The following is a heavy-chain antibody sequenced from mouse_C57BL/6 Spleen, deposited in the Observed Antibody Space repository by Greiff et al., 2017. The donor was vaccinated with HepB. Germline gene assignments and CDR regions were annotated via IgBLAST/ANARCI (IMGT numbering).Heavy chain of an antibody. V-gene: IGHV1-50*01. Sequence: VQLQQPGAELVKPGASVKLSCKASGYTFTSYWMQWVKQRPGQGLEWIGEIDPSDSYTNYNQKFKGKATLTVDTSSSTAHMQLSSLTSEDSAVYYCARWGYYGSSSYWYFDVWGTGTTVTVSS. J-gene: IGHJ1*03. D-gene: IGHD1-1*01. CDR3: ARWGYYGSSSYWYFDV. CDR2: IDPSDSYT. CDR1: GYTFTSYW.